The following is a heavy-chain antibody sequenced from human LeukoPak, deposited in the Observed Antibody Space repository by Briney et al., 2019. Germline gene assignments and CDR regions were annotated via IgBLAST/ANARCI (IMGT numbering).Heavy chain of an antibody. CDR3: AESGVVVRDAFDI. CDR2: INHSGST. J-gene: IGHJ3*02. D-gene: IGHD3-22*01. Sequence: SETLSLTCTVSGGSISSYYWSWIRQPPGKGLEWIGEINHSGSTNYNPSLKSRVTISVDTSKNQFSLKLSSVTAADTAVYYCAESGVVVRDAFDIWGQGTMVTVSS. V-gene: IGHV4-34*01. CDR1: GGSISSYY.